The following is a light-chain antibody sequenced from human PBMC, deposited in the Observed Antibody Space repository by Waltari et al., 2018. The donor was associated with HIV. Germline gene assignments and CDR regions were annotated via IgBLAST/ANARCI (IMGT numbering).Light chain of an antibody. J-gene: IGKJ4*01. V-gene: IGKV3-20*01. Sequence: EIVLTQSPDTLSLSPGERATPSCTASQSVTSGYLAWYQQKPGRTPRLVISGASSRATGIPDRFSGSGSGTHFTLTINGVEPEDFAVYFCQQYATSPELTFGGGTQLDIK. CDR2: GAS. CDR3: QQYATSPELT. CDR1: QSVTSGY.